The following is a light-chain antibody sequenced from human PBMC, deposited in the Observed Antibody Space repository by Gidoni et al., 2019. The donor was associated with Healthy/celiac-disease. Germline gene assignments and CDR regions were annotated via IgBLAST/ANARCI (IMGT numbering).Light chain of an antibody. Sequence: QSVLTQPPPASGTPGQRVTISCSGSSSNIGSNNVNWYQQLPGTAPKLLIYSNNQRPSGVPDRFSGSKSGTSASLAISGLQSEDEAVYYCAAWDDSLNGVVFGGGTKLTVL. V-gene: IGLV1-44*01. CDR2: SNN. J-gene: IGLJ2*01. CDR1: SSNIGSNN. CDR3: AAWDDSLNGVV.